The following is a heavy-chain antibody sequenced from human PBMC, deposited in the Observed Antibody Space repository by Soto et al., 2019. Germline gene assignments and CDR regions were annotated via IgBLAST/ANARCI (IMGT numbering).Heavy chain of an antibody. CDR2: IIPIFGTA. V-gene: IGHV1-69*01. J-gene: IGHJ4*02. D-gene: IGHD1-26*01. Sequence: QVQLVQSGSEVKKPGSSVKVSCKASGGTFSSYAISWVRQAPGQGLEWMGGIIPIFGTANYAQKFQGRVTITADESTSTAYMELSSLRSEDTAVYYCASEWVYSGRSSPFDYWGQGTLVTVSS. CDR3: ASEWVYSGRSSPFDY. CDR1: GGTFSSYA.